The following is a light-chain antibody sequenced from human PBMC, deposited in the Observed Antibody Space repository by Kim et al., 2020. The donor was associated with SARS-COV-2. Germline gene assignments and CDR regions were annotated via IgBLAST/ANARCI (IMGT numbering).Light chain of an antibody. CDR1: NIGNKN. J-gene: IGLJ1*01. Sequence: APGKTARITCGGDNIGNKNVHWYQQKPGQAPVLVIYYDRDRPSGIPERLSGSNSGNTATLTISRVEAGDEADYYCQVWDSSNDHYVFGTGTKVTVL. V-gene: IGLV3-21*04. CDR3: QVWDSSNDHYV. CDR2: YDR.